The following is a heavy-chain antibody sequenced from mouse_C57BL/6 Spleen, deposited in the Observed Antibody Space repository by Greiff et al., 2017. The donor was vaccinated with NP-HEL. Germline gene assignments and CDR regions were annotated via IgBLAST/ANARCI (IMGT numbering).Heavy chain of an antibody. CDR3: TRCGTTVTNFYWYFDV. CDR1: GYTFTDYE. V-gene: IGHV1-15*01. CDR2: IDPETGGT. J-gene: IGHJ1*03. Sequence: VQLQQSGAELVRPGASVTLSCKASGYTFTDYEMHWVKQTPVHGLEWIGAIDPETGGTAYNQKFKGKAILTADKSSSTAYMELRNLTSEDSAVYYCTRCGTTVTNFYWYFDVWGTATTVTVSS. D-gene: IGHD1-1*01.